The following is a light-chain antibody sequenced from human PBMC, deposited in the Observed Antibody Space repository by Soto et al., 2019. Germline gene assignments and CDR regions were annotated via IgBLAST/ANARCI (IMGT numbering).Light chain of an antibody. CDR1: SSDVGKYNL. CDR3: AAWDDSLNGWV. J-gene: IGLJ3*02. Sequence: QSALTQPASVSGSPGQSITISCAGSSSDVGKYNLVSWYQQHPGKAPKLMIYATNKRPSGVSNRFSGSKSGTSASLAISGLQSEDEADYYCAAWDDSLNGWVFGGGTKLTVL. V-gene: IGLV2-14*02. CDR2: ATN.